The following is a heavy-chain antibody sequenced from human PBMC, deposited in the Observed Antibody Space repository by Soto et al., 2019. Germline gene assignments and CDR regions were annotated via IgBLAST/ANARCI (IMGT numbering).Heavy chain of an antibody. V-gene: IGHV3-11*01. CDR1: GFTFSDYY. D-gene: IGHD2-15*01. Sequence: QVQLVESGGGLVQPGGSLRLSCAASGFTFSDYYMSWIRQAPGKGLEWVSYISSSGSTIYYADSVKGRFTISRDNAKNSLYLQMNSLRAEDTAVYYCARATVVVVAALPDAFDIWGQGTMVTVSS. CDR2: ISSSGSTI. J-gene: IGHJ3*02. CDR3: ARATVVVVAALPDAFDI.